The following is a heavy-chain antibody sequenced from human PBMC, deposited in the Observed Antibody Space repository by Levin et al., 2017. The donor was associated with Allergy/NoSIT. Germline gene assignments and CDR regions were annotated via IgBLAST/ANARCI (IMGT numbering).Heavy chain of an antibody. CDR1: GGTFSSYA. CDR3: ARVGPSYYDRNYFDY. D-gene: IGHD3-22*01. Sequence: ASVKVSCKASGGTFSSYAISWVRQAPGQGLEWMGGIIPIFGTANYAQKFQGRVTITADKSTSTAYMELSSLRSEDTAVYYCARVGPSYYDRNYFDYWGQGTLVTVSS. J-gene: IGHJ4*02. V-gene: IGHV1-69*06. CDR2: IIPIFGTA.